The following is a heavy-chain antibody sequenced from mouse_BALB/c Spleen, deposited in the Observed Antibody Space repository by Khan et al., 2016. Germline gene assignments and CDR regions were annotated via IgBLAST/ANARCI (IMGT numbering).Heavy chain of an antibody. J-gene: IGHJ4*01. Sequence: QVQLKESGPGLVAPSQSLSITCTVSGFSIIAYGVNWVRQPPGKGLEWLGMIWGDGSTDYNSALKSRLNITKDNSKSQVFLKMNSLQTDDTATYYCARDGWGYYAMDYWGQGTSVTVSS. CDR2: IWGDGST. D-gene: IGHD2-2*01. CDR3: ARDGWGYYAMDY. V-gene: IGHV2-6-7*01. CDR1: GFSIIAYG.